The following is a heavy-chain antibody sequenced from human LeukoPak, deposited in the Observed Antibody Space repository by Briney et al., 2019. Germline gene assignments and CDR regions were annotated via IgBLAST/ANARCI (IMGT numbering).Heavy chain of an antibody. Sequence: PGWSLRLSCAASGFTFSSYAMHWVRQAPGKGLEWVAVISYDGSNKYYADSVKGRFTISRDNSKNTLYLQMNSLRAEDTAVYYCARDPERDYFDYWGQGTLVTVSS. J-gene: IGHJ4*02. CDR2: ISYDGSNK. CDR3: ARDPERDYFDY. V-gene: IGHV3-30-3*01. CDR1: GFTFSSYA.